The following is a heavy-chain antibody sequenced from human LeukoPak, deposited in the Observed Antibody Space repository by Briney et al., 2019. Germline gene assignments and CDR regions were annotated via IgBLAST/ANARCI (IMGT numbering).Heavy chain of an antibody. V-gene: IGHV4-39*02. CDR3: AREEMATLCP. D-gene: IGHD5-24*01. CDR1: GGSISSSIHF. J-gene: IGHJ5*02. CDR2: IYYSGST. Sequence: SETLSLTCTVSGGSISSSIHFWDWIRQPPGKGLEWIGSIYYSGSTYYNPSLKSRVTISVDTSKNQFSLKLSSVTAADTAVYYCAREEMATLCPWGQGTLVTVSS.